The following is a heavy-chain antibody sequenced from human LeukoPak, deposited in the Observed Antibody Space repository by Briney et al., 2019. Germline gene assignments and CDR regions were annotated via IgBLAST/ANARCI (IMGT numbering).Heavy chain of an antibody. CDR1: GGTFSSYA. CDR3: AQETGGSGTGYMDV. Sequence: ASVKVSCKASGGTFSSYAISWVRQAPGQGLEWMGGIIPIFGTANYAQKFQGRVTITADESTSTAYMELSSLRSEDTAVYYCAQETGGSGTGYMDVWGKGTTVTISS. CDR2: IIPIFGTA. D-gene: IGHD3-10*01. V-gene: IGHV1-69*13. J-gene: IGHJ6*03.